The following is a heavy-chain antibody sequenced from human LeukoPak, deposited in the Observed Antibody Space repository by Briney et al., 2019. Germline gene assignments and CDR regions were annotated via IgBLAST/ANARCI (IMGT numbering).Heavy chain of an antibody. CDR3: ARGAAGTTPDYYYFGSDV. Sequence: GESLKISCKGSGYRFTDYWIGWVRQMPGKGLEWMGIIYPGDSDTRYSPSFQGQVTISADKSINTAHLQWSSLKASDTAMCYCARGAAGTTPDYYYFGSDVWGQGATVRVSS. CDR2: IYPGDSDT. V-gene: IGHV5-51*01. CDR1: GYRFTDYW. J-gene: IGHJ6*02. D-gene: IGHD1-7*01.